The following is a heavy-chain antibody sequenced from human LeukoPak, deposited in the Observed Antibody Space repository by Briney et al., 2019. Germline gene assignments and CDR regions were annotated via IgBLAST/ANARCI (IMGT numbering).Heavy chain of an antibody. D-gene: IGHD3-3*01. V-gene: IGHV1-18*04. J-gene: IGHJ4*02. CDR3: AREAPARSYDF. CDR2: ISAYNGNT. CDR1: GYTFTSYY. Sequence: ASVKVSCKASGYTFTSYYMHWVRQAPGQGLEWMGWISAYNGNTDYAQKLQGRVTMTTDTSTSTAYMELRSLRSDDTAVYYCAREAPARSYDFWGQGTLVTVSS.